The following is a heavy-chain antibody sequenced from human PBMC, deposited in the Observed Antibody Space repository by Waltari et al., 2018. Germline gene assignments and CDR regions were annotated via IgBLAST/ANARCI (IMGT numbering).Heavy chain of an antibody. J-gene: IGHJ5*02. Sequence: QVQLQESGPGLVKPSQTLSLTCTVSGVSISSGDDHWNWIRQPPGKGLEWIGYVYYSGGTYYNPSLKSRLTISMDTSKNQFYLHLNSVTAADTAVYYCARADYYYDKKWFDPWGQGTPVTVSS. CDR1: GVSISSGDDH. V-gene: IGHV4-30-4*08. CDR3: ARADYYYDKKWFDP. CDR2: VYYSGGT. D-gene: IGHD3-22*01.